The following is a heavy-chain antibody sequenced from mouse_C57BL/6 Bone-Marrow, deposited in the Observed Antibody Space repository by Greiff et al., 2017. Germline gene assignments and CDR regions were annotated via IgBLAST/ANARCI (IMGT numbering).Heavy chain of an antibody. J-gene: IGHJ2*01. CDR2: IYPRSGNT. Sequence: QVQLQQSGAELARPGASVKLSCKASGYTFTSYGISWVKQRTGQGLEWIGEIYPRSGNTYYNEKFKGKATLTADKSSSTAYMELRSLTSEDSAVYFCARSGYYGSRYYFDYWGQGTTLTVSS. V-gene: IGHV1-81*01. D-gene: IGHD1-1*01. CDR1: GYTFTSYG. CDR3: ARSGYYGSRYYFDY.